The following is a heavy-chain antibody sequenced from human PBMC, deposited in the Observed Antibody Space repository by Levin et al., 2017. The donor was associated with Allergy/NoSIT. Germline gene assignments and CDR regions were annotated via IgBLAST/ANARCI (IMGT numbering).Heavy chain of an antibody. Sequence: GGSLRLSCAASGFTFSDYFMNCIRQTPGKGLEWLSNIDTSSSFTDYADSVKGRFTISRDNTKNLVFLQMDRLRAEDTAVYFCASGGGASDYWGRGTQVTVSS. D-gene: IGHD2-21*01. V-gene: IGHV3-11*03. CDR3: ASGGGASDY. J-gene: IGHJ4*02. CDR2: IDTSSSFT. CDR1: GFTFSDYF.